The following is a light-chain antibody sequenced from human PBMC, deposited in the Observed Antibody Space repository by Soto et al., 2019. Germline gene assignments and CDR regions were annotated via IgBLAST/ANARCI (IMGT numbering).Light chain of an antibody. Sequence: QSALTQPPSASGSPGQSVTISCTGTSSDVGGYNYVSWYQQHPGKAPKLMIYEFSKRPSGVPVRFSGSKSGNTASLTVSGLQAEDEADYYCSSYAGSNNLVFGGGTKVTVL. V-gene: IGLV2-8*01. CDR2: EFS. J-gene: IGLJ2*01. CDR1: SSDVGGYNY. CDR3: SSYAGSNNLV.